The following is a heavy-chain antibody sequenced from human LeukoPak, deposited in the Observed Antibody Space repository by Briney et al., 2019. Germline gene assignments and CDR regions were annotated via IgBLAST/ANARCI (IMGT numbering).Heavy chain of an antibody. CDR1: GYTFTGYY. J-gene: IGHJ6*02. V-gene: IGHV1-2*02. D-gene: IGHD4-17*01. CDR2: INPNSGGT. CDR3: ARAYYGDYYYYGMDV. Sequence: ASVNVSFKASGYTFTGYYMHWVRQAPGQGLEWMAWINPNSGGTHYAHKFQGRVTMTRDTSISTAYMNLSGLRSDDTAVYYCARAYYGDYYYYGMDVWGQGTTVTVSS.